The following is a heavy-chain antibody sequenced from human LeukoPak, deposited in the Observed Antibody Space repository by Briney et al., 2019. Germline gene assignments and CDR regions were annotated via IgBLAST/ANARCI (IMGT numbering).Heavy chain of an antibody. CDR2: ISTSSNYI. Sequence: GGSLRLSCAASGFVFSRHSMNWVRQAPGKGLEWVSSISTSSNYIYYGDSVKGRFTVSRDNARRSLHLQMNSLRAEDTAMYYCVKGELCYDSRGFDSWGQGTRVTVSS. J-gene: IGHJ4*02. CDR1: GFVFSRHS. D-gene: IGHD3-22*01. V-gene: IGHV3-21*01. CDR3: VKGELCYDSRGFDS.